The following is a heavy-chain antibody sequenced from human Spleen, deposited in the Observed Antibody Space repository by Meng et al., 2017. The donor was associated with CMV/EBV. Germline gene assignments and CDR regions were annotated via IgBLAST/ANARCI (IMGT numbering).Heavy chain of an antibody. V-gene: IGHV3-23*01. CDR1: TFSNYG. J-gene: IGHJ4*02. CDR3: AKAPVGYCSGGSCFYFDY. CDR2: VSVSGTST. Sequence: TFSNYGMTWVRQAPGKGLEWVSAVSVSGTSTYYADSVKGRFTISRDNSKNTLYLQMKSLRAEDTAVYYCAKAPVGYCSGGSCFYFDYWGQGALVTVSS. D-gene: IGHD2-15*01.